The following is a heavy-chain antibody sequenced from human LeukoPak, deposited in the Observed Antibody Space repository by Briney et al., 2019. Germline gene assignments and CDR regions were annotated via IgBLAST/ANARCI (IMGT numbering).Heavy chain of an antibody. D-gene: IGHD3-22*01. V-gene: IGHV3-48*04. CDR3: TRDGSSGYYYRILGY. Sequence: GGALRLSCAASGCTFNSYSRNWVRQAPGKGLEWVSYISGSSSTIYYADSMNRGFTISGDNAKHSLYLQMNGLRAEDTAVYYCTRDGSSGYYYRILGYWGQGSLVSVCS. J-gene: IGHJ4*02. CDR2: ISGSSSTI. CDR1: GCTFNSYS.